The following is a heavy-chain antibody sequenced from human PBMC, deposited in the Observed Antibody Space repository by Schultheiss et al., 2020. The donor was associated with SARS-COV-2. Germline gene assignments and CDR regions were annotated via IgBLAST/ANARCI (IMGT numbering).Heavy chain of an antibody. Sequence: SETLSLTCTVSGGSISSYYWSWIRQPPGKGLEWIGYIYHSGSTYYNPSLKSRVTISVDRSKNQFSLKLSSVTAADTAVYYCARVGRVDAFDIWGQGTMVTVSS. CDR2: IYHSGST. CDR3: ARVGRVDAFDI. V-gene: IGHV4-4*09. D-gene: IGHD1-1*01. CDR1: GGSISSYY. J-gene: IGHJ3*02.